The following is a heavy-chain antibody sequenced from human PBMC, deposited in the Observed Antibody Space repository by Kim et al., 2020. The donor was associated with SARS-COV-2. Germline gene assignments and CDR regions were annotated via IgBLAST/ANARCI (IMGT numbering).Heavy chain of an antibody. CDR3: SLYSSSLNFQH. V-gene: IGHV3-23*01. D-gene: IGHD6-6*01. CDR2: T. Sequence: TYYAESVKGRFTISRDNSKNTLYLQMNSLRAEDTAVYYCSLYSSSLNFQHWGQGTLVTVSS. J-gene: IGHJ1*01.